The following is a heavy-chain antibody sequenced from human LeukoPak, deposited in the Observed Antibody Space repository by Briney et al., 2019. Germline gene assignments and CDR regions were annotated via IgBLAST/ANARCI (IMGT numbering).Heavy chain of an antibody. CDR3: ASMTRPYYFDY. CDR2: IYYSGST. CDR1: GGSISSDY. J-gene: IGHJ4*02. V-gene: IGHV4-59*01. D-gene: IGHD3-16*01. Sequence: PSETLSLTCSVSGGSISSDYWGWIRQPPGKGLEWIGYIYYSGSTNYNPSLKGRVTMSVDTSKNQFSLKLSSVTTADTAVYYCASMTRPYYFDYWGQGTLVTVSS.